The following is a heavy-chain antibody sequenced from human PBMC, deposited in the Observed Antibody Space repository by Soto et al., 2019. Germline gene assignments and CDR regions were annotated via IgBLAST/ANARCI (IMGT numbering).Heavy chain of an antibody. CDR1: GFTFSSYG. Sequence: GGSLRLSCAASGFTFSSYGMHWVRQAPGKGLEWVAVISYDGSNKYYADSVKGRFTISRDNSKNTLYLQMNSLRAEDTAVYYCAKVSNWNSNLIDYWGQGTLVTVSS. CDR3: AKVSNWNSNLIDY. CDR2: ISYDGSNK. V-gene: IGHV3-30*18. J-gene: IGHJ4*02. D-gene: IGHD1-1*01.